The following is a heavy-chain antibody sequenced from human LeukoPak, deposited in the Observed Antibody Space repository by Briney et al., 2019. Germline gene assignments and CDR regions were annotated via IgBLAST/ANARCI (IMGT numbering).Heavy chain of an antibody. J-gene: IGHJ3*02. CDR1: GGSISSYY. CDR2: IYYSGST. V-gene: IGHV4-59*08. Sequence: PSETLSLTCTVSGGSISSYYWSWIRQPPGKGLEWIGYIYYSGSTNYNPSLKSRVTISVDTSKNQFSLKLSSVTAADTAVYYCARVSPYAYSGSYPRAAFDIWGQGTMVTVSS. CDR3: ARVSPYAYSGSYPRAAFDI. D-gene: IGHD1-26*01.